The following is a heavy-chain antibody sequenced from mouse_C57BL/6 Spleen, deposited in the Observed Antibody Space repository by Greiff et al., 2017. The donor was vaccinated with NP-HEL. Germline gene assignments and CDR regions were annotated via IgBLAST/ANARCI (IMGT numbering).Heavy chain of an antibody. Sequence: QVQLQQPGAELVRPGSSVKLSCKASGYTFTSYWMDWVKQRPGQGLEWIGNIYPSDSETHYNQKFKDKATLTVDKSSSTAYMQLSSLTSEDSAVYYCARLDDYGFAYWGQGTLVTVSA. J-gene: IGHJ3*01. D-gene: IGHD2-4*01. CDR3: ARLDDYGFAY. V-gene: IGHV1-61*01. CDR2: IYPSDSET. CDR1: GYTFTSYW.